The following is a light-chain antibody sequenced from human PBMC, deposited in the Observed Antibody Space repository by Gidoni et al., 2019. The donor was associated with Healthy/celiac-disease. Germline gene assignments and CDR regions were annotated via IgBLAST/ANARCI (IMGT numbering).Light chain of an antibody. J-gene: IGKJ2*01. Sequence: IVLTQSPATLSLSPGERATLSCRASQSVSSYLAWYQQKPGQAPRLLIDDASNRATGIPARFSGSGSGTDFTLTISSLEPEDFAVYYCQQRSNWPPLYTFGQGTKLEIK. CDR1: QSVSSY. CDR2: DAS. CDR3: QQRSNWPPLYT. V-gene: IGKV3-11*01.